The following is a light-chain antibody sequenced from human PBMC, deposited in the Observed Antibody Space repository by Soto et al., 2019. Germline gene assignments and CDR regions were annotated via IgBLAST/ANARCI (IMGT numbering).Light chain of an antibody. CDR3: SSCTDRNTLV. CDR2: EVY. J-gene: IGLJ2*01. CDR1: SSDVGSCNF. V-gene: IGLV2-14*01. Sequence: QSVLTQPASVSGSPGRSITISCTGSSSDVGSCNFVSWYQQHPGKVPRLIIFEVYNRPSGISDRFSGFKSGNTASLTISGLQAEDEADYYCSSCTDRNTLVFGGGTKLTVL.